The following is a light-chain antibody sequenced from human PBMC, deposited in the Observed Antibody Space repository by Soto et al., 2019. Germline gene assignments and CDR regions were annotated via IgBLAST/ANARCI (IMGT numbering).Light chain of an antibody. CDR1: GGHSTYS. CDR3: QTWGRGIVV. V-gene: IGLV4-69*02. CDR2: LNSDGSH. Sequence: QPVLTQSPSASASLGASVNLTCTLTGGHSTYSIGWHQQQPQRGPRFLMRLNSDGSHSKGDGIPDRFSGSGSGAERFLTISSLQSEDEADYYCQTWGRGIVVFGGGTKVTVL. J-gene: IGLJ2*01.